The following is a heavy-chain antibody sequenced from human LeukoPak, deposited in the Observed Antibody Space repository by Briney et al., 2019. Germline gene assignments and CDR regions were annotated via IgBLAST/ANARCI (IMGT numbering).Heavy chain of an antibody. CDR1: GFTFRSYG. CDR2: ISSSGSST. CDR3: ARKRLQTYEDYYYYYYMDV. D-gene: IGHD5-24*01. Sequence: GGTLRLSCAASGFTFRSYGMNWVRQAPGKGLEWVSAISSSGSSTYYADSVKGRFTISRDNSKNTLYLQMNSLRAEDTAVYYCARKRLQTYEDYYYYYYMDVWGKGTTVTVSS. V-gene: IGHV3-23*01. J-gene: IGHJ6*03.